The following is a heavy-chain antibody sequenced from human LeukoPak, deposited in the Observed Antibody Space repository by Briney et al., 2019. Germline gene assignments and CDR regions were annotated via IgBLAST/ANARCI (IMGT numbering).Heavy chain of an antibody. D-gene: IGHD5-24*01. CDR3: ARSWRDGDWYFDL. Sequence: SETLSLTCTVSGGSISSYYWSWIRQPPGKGLEWIGYIYYSGSTNYNPSLKSRVTISVDTSKNQFSLKLSSVTAADTAVYYSARSWRDGDWYFDLWGRGTLVTVSP. CDR2: IYYSGST. CDR1: GGSISSYY. J-gene: IGHJ2*01. V-gene: IGHV4-59*01.